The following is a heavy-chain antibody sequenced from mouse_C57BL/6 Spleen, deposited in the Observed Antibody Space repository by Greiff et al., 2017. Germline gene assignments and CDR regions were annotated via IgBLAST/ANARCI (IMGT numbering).Heavy chain of an antibody. J-gene: IGHJ3*01. Sequence: QVQLQQSGAELVRPGASVTLSCKASGYTFTDYEMHWVKQTPVHGLEWIGAIDPETGGTAYTQKFKGKAILTADKSSSTAYMELRSLTSEDSAVYYCTRYYDYDEEVAYWGQGTLVTVSA. CDR1: GYTFTDYE. D-gene: IGHD2-4*01. CDR2: IDPETGGT. CDR3: TRYYDYDEEVAY. V-gene: IGHV1-15*01.